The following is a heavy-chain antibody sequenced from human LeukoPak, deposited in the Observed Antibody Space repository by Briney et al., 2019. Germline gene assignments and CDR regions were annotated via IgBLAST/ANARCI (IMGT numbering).Heavy chain of an antibody. V-gene: IGHV3-7*01. D-gene: IGHD4-23*01. CDR2: IKQDGSEK. CDR3: ARYRDYGGNSDY. J-gene: IGHJ4*02. Sequence: GGSLRLSCAASEFTFSSYWMSWVRQAPGKGLEWVANIKQDGSEKYYVDSVKGRFTISRDNAKNSLYLQMNSLRAEDTAVYYCARYRDYGGNSDYWGQGTLVTVSS. CDR1: EFTFSSYW.